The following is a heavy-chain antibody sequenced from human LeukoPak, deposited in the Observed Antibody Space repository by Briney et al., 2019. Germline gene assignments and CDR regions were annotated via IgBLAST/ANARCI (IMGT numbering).Heavy chain of an antibody. CDR2: ISPSGGGT. Sequence: ASVKVSCKASGYTFTSYYIHWVRQAPGQGLHWMGVISPSGGGTSYAQKFQGRVTMTRDTSTSTVYMDLRSLRSDDTAVYFCARDMLAVPSNWFDPWGQGTLVTVSS. J-gene: IGHJ5*02. CDR3: ARDMLAVPSNWFDP. D-gene: IGHD2-8*01. V-gene: IGHV1-46*01. CDR1: GYTFTSYY.